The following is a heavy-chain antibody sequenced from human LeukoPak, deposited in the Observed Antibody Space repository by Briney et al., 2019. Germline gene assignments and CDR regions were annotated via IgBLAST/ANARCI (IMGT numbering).Heavy chain of an antibody. CDR1: GGTFSSYA. J-gene: IGHJ6*02. CDR2: ISAYNGNT. Sequence: ASVKVSCKASGGTFSSYAISWVRQAPGQGLEWMGWISAYNGNTNYAQKLQGRVTMTTDTSTSTAYMELRSLRSDDTAVYYCARAYSSSWYEEWAYYYYGMDVWGQGTTVTVSS. V-gene: IGHV1-18*01. D-gene: IGHD6-13*01. CDR3: ARAYSSSWYEEWAYYYYGMDV.